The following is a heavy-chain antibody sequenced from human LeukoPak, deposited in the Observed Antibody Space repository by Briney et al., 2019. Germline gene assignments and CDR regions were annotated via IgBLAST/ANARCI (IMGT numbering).Heavy chain of an antibody. D-gene: IGHD1-26*01. CDR2: IYDSGST. CDR3: ARRGREGATYFDY. V-gene: IGHV4-39*01. CDR1: GGSIRSSYYY. J-gene: IGHJ4*02. Sequence: SETLSLTCTVSGGSIRSSYYYWGWIRQPPGKGLEWIGSIYDSGSTYYNPSLKSRVTISVDTSKNQFSLKLNSVTAADTAVYYCARRGREGATYFDYWGQGTLVTVSS.